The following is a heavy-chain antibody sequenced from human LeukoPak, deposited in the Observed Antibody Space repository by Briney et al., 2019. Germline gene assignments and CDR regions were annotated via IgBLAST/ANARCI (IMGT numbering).Heavy chain of an antibody. CDR1: GFTFSSFA. V-gene: IGHV3-23*01. Sequence: GGSLRLSCAASGFTFSSFAMSWVRQAPGKGLEWVSAISGSGGSTYYADSVKGRFTISRDNSKNTLYLQMNSLRAKDTAVYYCANLISPDGDYWGQGTLVTVSS. J-gene: IGHJ4*02. D-gene: IGHD2/OR15-2a*01. CDR3: ANLISPDGDY. CDR2: ISGSGGST.